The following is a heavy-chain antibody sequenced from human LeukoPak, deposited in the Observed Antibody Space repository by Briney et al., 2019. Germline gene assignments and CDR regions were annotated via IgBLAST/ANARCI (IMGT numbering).Heavy chain of an antibody. D-gene: IGHD6-6*01. Sequence: GGSLRLSCAASGFTFGSYWKHWVRHAPGKGLVWVSRINTDGGSTSYADSVKGRFTISRDNAKNTLYLQMNSLRAEDTAVYYCARESLLIAAPFDYWGQGTLVTVSS. CDR1: GFTFGSYW. J-gene: IGHJ4*02. CDR2: INTDGGST. CDR3: ARESLLIAAPFDY. V-gene: IGHV3-74*01.